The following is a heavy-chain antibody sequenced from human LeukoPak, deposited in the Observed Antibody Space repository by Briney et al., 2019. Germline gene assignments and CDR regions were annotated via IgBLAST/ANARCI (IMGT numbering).Heavy chain of an antibody. V-gene: IGHV5-51*01. CDR2: IYPGDSDT. CDR3: ARHVTAMAAAASWFDP. D-gene: IGHD6-13*01. J-gene: IGHJ5*02. CDR1: GYSFTSYW. Sequence: GESLKISCKGSGYSFTSYWIGWVRQMPGKGLEWMGIIYPGDSDTRYSPSFQGQVTISADKSISTAYLQWSSLKASDTAMYYCARHVTAMAAAASWFDPWGQGTLVTVSS.